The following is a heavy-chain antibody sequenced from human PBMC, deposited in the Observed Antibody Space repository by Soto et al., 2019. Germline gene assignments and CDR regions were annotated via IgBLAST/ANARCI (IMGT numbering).Heavy chain of an antibody. V-gene: IGHV4-34*01. CDR2: INHSGST. CDR3: ARTKIGYSSGWYPTGANWFDP. Sequence: SETLSLTCAVYGGSFSGYYWSWIRQPPGKGLEWIGEINHSGSTNYNPSLKSRVTISVDTSKNQFSLKLSSVTAADTAVYYCARTKIGYSSGWYPTGANWFDPWGQGTRGTVS. D-gene: IGHD6-19*01. CDR1: GGSFSGYY. J-gene: IGHJ5*02.